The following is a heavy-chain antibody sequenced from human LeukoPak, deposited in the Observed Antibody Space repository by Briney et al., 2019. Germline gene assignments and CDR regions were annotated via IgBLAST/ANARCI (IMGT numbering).Heavy chain of an antibody. Sequence: GASVKVSCKASGYTFTGHYMHWVRQAPGQGLEWMGWINPNSGGTNYAQKFQGRVTMTRDTSISTAYMELSRLRSGDTAVYYCARGLNVQLARGGDYWGQGTLVTVSS. V-gene: IGHV1-2*02. J-gene: IGHJ4*02. CDR3: ARGLNVQLARGGDY. CDR1: GYTFTGHY. D-gene: IGHD6-6*01. CDR2: INPNSGGT.